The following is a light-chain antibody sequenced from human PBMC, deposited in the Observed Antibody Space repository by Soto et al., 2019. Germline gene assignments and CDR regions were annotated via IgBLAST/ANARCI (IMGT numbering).Light chain of an antibody. CDR1: QSVSNN. CDR2: GAS. V-gene: IGKV3-15*01. Sequence: ILLTQSPGTLSLSPREIPTLSCRASQSVSNNYLAWYQQKPGQAPRLLIYGASTRATGIPARFSGSGSGTEFTLTISSLQSEDFAVYYCQQYNNWPQITFGQGTRLEFK. J-gene: IGKJ5*01. CDR3: QQYNNWPQIT.